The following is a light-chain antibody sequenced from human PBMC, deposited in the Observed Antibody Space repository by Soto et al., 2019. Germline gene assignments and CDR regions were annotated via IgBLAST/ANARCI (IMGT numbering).Light chain of an antibody. CDR2: GAP. CDR1: QSVSSSY. J-gene: IGKJ2*01. CDR3: QQYCSSTYT. V-gene: IGKV3-20*01. Sequence: EIVLTQSPGTLSLSPGERATLSCRASQSVSSSYLAWYQQKPGQAPRLLIYGAPSRATAIPDRFSGSGSGTDFTHTIIRLVPGDFAVYYCQQYCSSTYTFRQGTKLEIK.